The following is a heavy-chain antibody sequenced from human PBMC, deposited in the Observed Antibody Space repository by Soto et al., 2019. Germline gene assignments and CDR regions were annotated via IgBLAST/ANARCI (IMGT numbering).Heavy chain of an antibody. V-gene: IGHV3-30*18. CDR3: AKDAELIAAAGYYGMDV. CDR1: GFTFSSYG. Sequence: QVQLVESGGGVVQPGRSLRLSCAASGFTFSSYGMHWVRQAPGKGLEWVAVISYDGSNKYYADSVKGRFTISRDNSKNTLYLQMNSLRAEDTAVYYCAKDAELIAAAGYYGMDVWGQGTTVTVSS. D-gene: IGHD6-13*01. J-gene: IGHJ6*02. CDR2: ISYDGSNK.